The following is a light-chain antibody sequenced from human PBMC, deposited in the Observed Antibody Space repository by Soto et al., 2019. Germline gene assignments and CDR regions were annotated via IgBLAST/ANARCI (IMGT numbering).Light chain of an antibody. CDR3: MQGTHWPIT. V-gene: IGKV2-30*02. CDR1: QSLVHSDGIAY. Sequence: VMTQSPLSLPVTLGQPASISCMSNQSLVHSDGIAYFSWFQQRPGRSPRRLIYKVSNRDSGVPARFSGSGSGTDFALKISRVEAEDVGVYYCMQGTHWPITFGQGTRLEI. J-gene: IGKJ5*01. CDR2: KVS.